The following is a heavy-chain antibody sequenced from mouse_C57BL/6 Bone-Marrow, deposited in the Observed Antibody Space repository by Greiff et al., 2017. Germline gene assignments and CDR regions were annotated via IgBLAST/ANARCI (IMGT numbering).Heavy chain of an antibody. CDR3: ARCPFYYYGILDY. CDR1: GYTFTSYW. Sequence: QVQLQQPGAELVKPGASVKLSCKASGYTFTSYWMQWVKQRPGQGLEWIGEIDPSDSYTNYNQKFKGKATLTVDTSSSTAYMQLSSLTSEDSAVYYCARCPFYYYGILDYCGQGTTLTVSS. D-gene: IGHD1-1*01. V-gene: IGHV1-50*01. CDR2: IDPSDSYT. J-gene: IGHJ2*01.